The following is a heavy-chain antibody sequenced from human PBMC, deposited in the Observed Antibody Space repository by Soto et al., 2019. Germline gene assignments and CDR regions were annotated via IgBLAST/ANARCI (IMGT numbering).Heavy chain of an antibody. CDR1: GFAFSPYW. CDR3: ARGGTSWSDWFDP. Sequence: EVQLVESGGGLVQPGGSLRLSCAASGFAFSPYWMTWVRQAPGKGLEWVGNIKQDGSEKYYLDSVRGRFTISRDNAKNSLYLQMNSLRADDTAVSYCARGGTSWSDWFDPWGQGNLVTVSS. J-gene: IGHJ5*02. CDR2: IKQDGSEK. V-gene: IGHV3-7*01. D-gene: IGHD2-2*01.